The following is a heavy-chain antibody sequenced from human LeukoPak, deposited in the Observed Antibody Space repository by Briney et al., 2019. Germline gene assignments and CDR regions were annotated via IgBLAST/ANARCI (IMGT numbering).Heavy chain of an antibody. CDR1: GFTFSTYG. CDR3: ARDLRMETQGFDY. CDR2: ISSSSSTI. J-gene: IGHJ4*02. D-gene: IGHD1-14*01. V-gene: IGHV3-48*02. Sequence: PGGSLRLSCAASGFTFSTYGMNWVRQAPGKGLEWVSYISSSSSTIYYADSVKGRFTISRDNAKNSLYLQMNSLRDEDTAVYYCARDLRMETQGFDYWGQGTLVTVSS.